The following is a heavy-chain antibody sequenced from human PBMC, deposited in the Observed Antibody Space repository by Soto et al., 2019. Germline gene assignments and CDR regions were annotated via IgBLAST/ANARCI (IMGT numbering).Heavy chain of an antibody. CDR1: DFTFSNAW. Sequence: GGSLRLSCAASDFTFSNAWINWVRQAPGKGLEWVGRVKSKNDGGTTDFATPVKGRFAISRDDSKNMVYLEMNSLQTEDTAIYYCTTDSYITSIIVRFDYWGHGTLVTVSS. D-gene: IGHD3-22*01. J-gene: IGHJ4*01. CDR2: VKSKNDGGTT. CDR3: TTDSYITSIIVRFDY. V-gene: IGHV3-15*07.